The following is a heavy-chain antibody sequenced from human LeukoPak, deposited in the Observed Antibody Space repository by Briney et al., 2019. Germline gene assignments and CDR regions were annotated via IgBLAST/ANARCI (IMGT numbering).Heavy chain of an antibody. D-gene: IGHD2-2*03. CDR2: ISYDGSNK. V-gene: IGHV3-30*18. CDR1: GFTFSSYG. CDR3: AKLWISGPSRGVDDFDI. J-gene: IGHJ3*02. Sequence: AGGSLRLSCAASGFTFSSYGVYWVRQAPGKGLEWVAVISYDGSNKYYTDSVKGRFTISRDNSKNTLYLQMNSLRAEDTAVYYCAKLWISGPSRGVDDFDIWGQGTMVSVSS.